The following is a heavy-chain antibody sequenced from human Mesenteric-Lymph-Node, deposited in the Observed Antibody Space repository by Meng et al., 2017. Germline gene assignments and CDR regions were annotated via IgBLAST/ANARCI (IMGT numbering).Heavy chain of an antibody. Sequence: SGPEVNNPGASVRVSCNASGYTFGSYGICWVRQAPGQGLEWMGWFVNYVDTYPAPKFQGRVTMTTDTHTNTAFMELRSLTSDDTAVYYCASGTPGRGYCDYWGQGTLVTVSS. CDR1: GYTFGSYG. J-gene: IGHJ4*02. V-gene: IGHV1-18*01. CDR3: ASGTPGRGYCDY. D-gene: IGHD5-24*01. CDR2: FVNYVDT.